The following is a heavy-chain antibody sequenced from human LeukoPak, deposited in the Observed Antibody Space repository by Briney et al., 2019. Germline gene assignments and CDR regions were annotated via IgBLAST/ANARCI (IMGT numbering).Heavy chain of an antibody. CDR2: IRGGGTSE. CDR3: ARDPNGDYIGAFDM. Sequence: GRSLRLSCAASGFTFGDYAMHWVRQAPGKGLEWVSAIRGGGTSEFYADSVKGRFRISRDNSKDTLFLQMNSLRAEDTAVYYCARDPNGDYIGAFDMWGPGTMVTVSS. D-gene: IGHD4-17*01. J-gene: IGHJ3*02. CDR1: GFTFGDYA. V-gene: IGHV3-23*01.